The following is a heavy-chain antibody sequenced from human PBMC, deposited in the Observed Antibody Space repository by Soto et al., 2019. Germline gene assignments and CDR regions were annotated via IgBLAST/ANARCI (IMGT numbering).Heavy chain of an antibody. CDR2: ISKSGGDT. Sequence: EAQMLESGGGSVQPGGSLRLSCAASGFTFSTYAVAWVRQSPGKGLEWVSSISKSGGDTWYADSVKGRFTISRDNSKNTPYLQMNSLRAEDTAVYYCARRPTATASWGQGTLVTVSS. D-gene: IGHD1-1*01. V-gene: IGHV3-23*01. CDR1: GFTFSTYA. J-gene: IGHJ5*02. CDR3: ARRPTATAS.